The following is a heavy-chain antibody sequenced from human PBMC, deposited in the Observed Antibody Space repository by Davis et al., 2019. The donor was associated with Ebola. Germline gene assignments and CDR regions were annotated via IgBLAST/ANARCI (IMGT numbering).Heavy chain of an antibody. Sequence: PGGSLRLSCAASGFTFSTYGMHWVRQAPGKGLEWVAFIPSDGIDKFYEDSVKDRFTISRDNSKNMLYLQMNSLRGDDSAVYYCANGQSDSATGGYWGQGTLVTVSS. CDR1: GFTFSTYG. V-gene: IGHV3-30*02. D-gene: IGHD3-10*01. J-gene: IGHJ4*02. CDR3: ANGQSDSATGGY. CDR2: IPSDGIDK.